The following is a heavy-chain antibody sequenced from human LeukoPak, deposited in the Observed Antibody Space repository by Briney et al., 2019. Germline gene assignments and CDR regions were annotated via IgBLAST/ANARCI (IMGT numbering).Heavy chain of an antibody. CDR1: GYTFTDYY. J-gene: IGHJ1*01. V-gene: IGHV1-46*01. CDR3: AGDSSGYWKYLQI. Sequence: ASVKVSCKASGYTFTDYYMHWVRQAPGQGLEWMGIINPSGDSTTYAQNFQGRVTMTRDTSTSTVYLELSSLKSDDTAVYYCAGDSSGYWKYLQIWGQGTLVTVSS. CDR2: INPSGDST. D-gene: IGHD3-22*01.